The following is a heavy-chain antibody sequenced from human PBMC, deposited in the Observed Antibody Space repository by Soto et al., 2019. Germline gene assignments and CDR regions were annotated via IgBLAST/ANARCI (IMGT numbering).Heavy chain of an antibody. J-gene: IGHJ6*02. Sequence: ASVKVSCKASGYTFTSYAMHWVRQAPGERLEWMGWINAGNGNTKYSQKFQGRVTITRDTSASTAYMELSSLRPEDTAVYYCARDRRGYSGYDPGYYYYYGMEVWGQGTTVTVSS. V-gene: IGHV1-3*01. CDR1: GYTFTSYA. CDR2: INAGNGNT. D-gene: IGHD5-12*01. CDR3: ARDRRGYSGYDPGYYYYYGMEV.